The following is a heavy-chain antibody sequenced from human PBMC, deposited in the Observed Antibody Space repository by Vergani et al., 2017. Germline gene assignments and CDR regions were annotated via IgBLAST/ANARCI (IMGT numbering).Heavy chain of an antibody. V-gene: IGHV1-69*01. D-gene: IGHD2-2*01. CDR1: GGTFSSYA. Sequence: QVQLVQSGAEVKKPGSSVKVSCKASGGTFSSYAISWVRQAPGQGLESMGGIIPIFGTANYAQKFQGRVTITADESTSTAYMELSSLRSEDTAVYYCAKGPRDCSSTSCYSRWSYYYYMDVWGKGTTVTVSS. CDR3: AKGPRDCSSTSCYSRWSYYYYMDV. CDR2: IIPIFGTA. J-gene: IGHJ6*03.